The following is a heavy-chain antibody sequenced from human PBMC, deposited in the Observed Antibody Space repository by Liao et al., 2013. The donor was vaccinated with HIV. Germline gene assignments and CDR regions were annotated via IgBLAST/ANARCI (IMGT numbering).Heavy chain of an antibody. D-gene: IGHD3-16*01. J-gene: IGHJ6*03. CDR2: IYTSGST. Sequence: QVQLQESGPGLVKPSETLSLTCTVSGGSISSYYWSWIRQPAGKGLEWIGRIYTSGSTSFNPSLKSRVTISLDTSKNQFSLKLSSVTAADTAVYYCARVRGVGTDSYYMDVWGKGTTVTVSS. CDR3: ARVRGVGTDSYYMDV. CDR1: GGSISSYY. V-gene: IGHV4-4*07.